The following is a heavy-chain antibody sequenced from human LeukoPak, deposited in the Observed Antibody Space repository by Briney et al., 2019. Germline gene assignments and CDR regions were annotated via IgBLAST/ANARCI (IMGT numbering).Heavy chain of an antibody. D-gene: IGHD3-10*01. CDR2: INPNSGGT. Sequence: ASVKVSCKASGYTFTGYYMHWVRQAPGQGLEWMGWINPNSGGTDYAQKFQGRVTMTRDTSISTAYMELSSLRSEDTAVYYCASPQGVRVPNAFDIWGQGTMVTVSS. CDR3: ASPQGVRVPNAFDI. J-gene: IGHJ3*02. CDR1: GYTFTGYY. V-gene: IGHV1-2*02.